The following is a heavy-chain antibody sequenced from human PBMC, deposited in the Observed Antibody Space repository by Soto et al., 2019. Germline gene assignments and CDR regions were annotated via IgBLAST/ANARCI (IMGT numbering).Heavy chain of an antibody. D-gene: IGHD3-3*01. Sequence: QVQLQESGPGLVKPSETLSLTCTVSGGSISTYYWSWIRQPPGKGLECIGYIYYSGSTNNNPSLKSRVTISVDTSKNQFSLKLSSVSAADTAVYYWARDCSRYDFWSGPYYFDYWGQGTLVTVSS. CDR1: GGSISTYY. J-gene: IGHJ4*02. V-gene: IGHV4-59*01. CDR3: ARDCSRYDFWSGPYYFDY. CDR2: IYYSGST.